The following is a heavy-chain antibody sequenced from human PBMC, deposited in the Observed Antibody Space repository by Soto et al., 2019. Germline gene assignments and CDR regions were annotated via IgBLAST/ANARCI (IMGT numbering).Heavy chain of an antibody. D-gene: IGHD2-21*02. Sequence: PSETLSLGCGVSGGTFASSHWWSCVRQSPGRGLEWIGNVYHTGDTNSNPSLQSRVTFSVDKSNNQFSLRLTSVTAADTAVYFCAREIVTAGGNNYFDPWGPGTLVTVSS. CDR1: GGTFASSHW. CDR3: AREIVTAGGNNYFDP. V-gene: IGHV4-4*02. CDR2: VYHTGDT. J-gene: IGHJ5*02.